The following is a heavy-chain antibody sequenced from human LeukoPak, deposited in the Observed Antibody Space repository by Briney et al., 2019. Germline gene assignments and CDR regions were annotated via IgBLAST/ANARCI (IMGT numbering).Heavy chain of an antibody. CDR2: IYYSGST. CDR1: GHSIRSSSYY. V-gene: IGHV4-39*01. Sequence: TSETLSLTCTVSGHSIRSSSYYWGWIRQPPGKGLEWIGRIYYSGSTYYNPSLKSRVTISVDTSKNQFSLKLSSVTAADSAHYYCSRHGVYCDSSGYRTGGNWFDPWGQGTLVTVSS. J-gene: IGHJ5*02. CDR3: SRHGVYCDSSGYRTGGNWFDP. D-gene: IGHD3-22*01.